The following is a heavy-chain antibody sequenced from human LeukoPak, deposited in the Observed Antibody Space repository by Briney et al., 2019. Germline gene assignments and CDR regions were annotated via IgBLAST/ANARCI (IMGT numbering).Heavy chain of an antibody. D-gene: IGHD3-16*01. J-gene: IGHJ5*02. CDR2: ISSSGSTI. V-gene: IGHV3-11*04. CDR3: ARELTSGWFDP. Sequence: GGSLRLSCAASGFTFSDYYMSWILQAPGKGLEWVSYISSSGSTIYYADSVKGRFTISRDNAKNSLYLQMNSLRVEDTAVYYCARELTSGWFDPWGQGTLVTVSS. CDR1: GFTFSDYY.